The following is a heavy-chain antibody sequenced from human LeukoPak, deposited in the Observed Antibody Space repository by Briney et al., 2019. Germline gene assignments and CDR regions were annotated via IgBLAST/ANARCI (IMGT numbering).Heavy chain of an antibody. V-gene: IGHV3-7*03. CDR1: GFTFSSYW. CDR2: IKGDGSEK. D-gene: IGHD3-10*01. CDR3: AKDAVRGVIINYDY. Sequence: GGSLRLSCAASGFTFSSYWMTWVRQAPGKGLEWVGNIKGDGSEKYYVDSVKGRFTISRDNAKNSLYLQMNSLRAEDTAVYYCAKDAVRGVIINYDYWGQGTLVTVSS. J-gene: IGHJ4*02.